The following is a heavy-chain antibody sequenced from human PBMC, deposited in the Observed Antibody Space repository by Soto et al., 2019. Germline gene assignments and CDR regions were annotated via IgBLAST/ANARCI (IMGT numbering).Heavy chain of an antibody. CDR2: ISGGGTYR. CDR3: ARVNRIIEYSYGIDV. CDR1: GLTLSHYS. Sequence: GGSLRLSCAASGLTLSHYSMNWVRQAPGKGLEWVSSISGGGTYRYYAESVKGRFTISRDNAKNALDLQMNSLRAEDTAVYYCARVNRIIEYSYGIDVWGEGTTVTVSS. J-gene: IGHJ6*01. V-gene: IGHV3-21*01. D-gene: IGHD6-6*01.